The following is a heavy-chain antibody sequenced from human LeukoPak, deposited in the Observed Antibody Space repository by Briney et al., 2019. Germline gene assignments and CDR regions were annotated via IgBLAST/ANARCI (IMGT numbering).Heavy chain of an antibody. V-gene: IGHV4-59*01. CDR2: IYYSGIT. CDR3: ARALPMGWLRYNNPDYYFDY. CDR1: GGSISSNY. J-gene: IGHJ4*02. D-gene: IGHD5-12*01. Sequence: SETLSLTCTVSGGSISSNYWTWIRQPPGKGLEWIGYIYYSGITNYNPSLKSRVTISVDTSKNQFSLKLSSVTAADTAVYYCARALPMGWLRYNNPDYYFDYWGQGTLVTVSS.